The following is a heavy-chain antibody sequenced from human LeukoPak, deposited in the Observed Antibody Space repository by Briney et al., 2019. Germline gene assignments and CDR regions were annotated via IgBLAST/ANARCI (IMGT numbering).Heavy chain of an antibody. D-gene: IGHD5-12*01. J-gene: IGHJ4*02. CDR2: IYYSATT. V-gene: IGHV4-39*01. CDR3: ARRKRYTGYNHYYFDY. CDR1: GGSISSSSYY. Sequence: SETLSLTCTVSGGSISSSSYYWGWIRQPPGKGLEWIGSIYYSATTYYNPSLKSRVTISVDTSKNQFSLKLSSVTAADTAVYYCARRKRYTGYNHYYFDYWGQGTLVTVSS.